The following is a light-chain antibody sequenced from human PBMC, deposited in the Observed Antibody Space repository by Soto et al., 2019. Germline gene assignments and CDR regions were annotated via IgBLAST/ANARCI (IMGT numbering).Light chain of an antibody. CDR1: SSDVGAYNY. CDR3: SSYAGINTLA. V-gene: IGLV2-8*01. J-gene: IGLJ3*02. CDR2: EVT. Sequence: QSALTQPPSASGSPGQSVTISCTGTSSDVGAYNYVSWYQQHPGIAPRLLIYEVTTRPSGVPDRFSGSKSGNTASLTVSGLQAEDEADYYCSSYAGINTLAFGGWTKLTVL.